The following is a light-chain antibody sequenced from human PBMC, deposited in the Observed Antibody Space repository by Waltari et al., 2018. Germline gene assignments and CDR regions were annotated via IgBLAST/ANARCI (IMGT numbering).Light chain of an antibody. CDR3: QSYDSSLTASV. CDR2: GNN. J-gene: IGLJ2*01. CDR1: SPNIGAESV. Sequence: QSGLTQPPSVSGAPGPRVTISSTGSSPNIGAESVFHWYQVLPGTAPKLLIIGNNNRPSGVPDRCAGSKSGTTASLAITGLQAEDEADYYCQSYDSSLTASVFGGGTKLTVL. V-gene: IGLV1-40*01.